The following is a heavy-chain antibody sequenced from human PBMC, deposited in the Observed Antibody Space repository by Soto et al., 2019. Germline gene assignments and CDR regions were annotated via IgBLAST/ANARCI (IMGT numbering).Heavy chain of an antibody. CDR1: GFTFSAYW. CDR2: VARDGSST. D-gene: IGHD1-1*01. V-gene: IGHV3-74*01. J-gene: IGHJ6*02. Sequence: EVQLVESGGGVVQPGVSLRLSCAASGFTFSAYWMHWVRQAPGKGLVWVSRVARDGSSTNSADSVKGRFTISRDNAKNTVYLQMNSLRAEDTSVYYCARGINNLYAMDVWGQGTTVTVSS. CDR3: ARGINNLYAMDV.